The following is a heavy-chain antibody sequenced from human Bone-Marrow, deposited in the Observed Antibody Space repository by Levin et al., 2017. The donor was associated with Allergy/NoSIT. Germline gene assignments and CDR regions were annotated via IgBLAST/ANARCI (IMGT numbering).Heavy chain of an antibody. D-gene: IGHD1-26*01. J-gene: IGHJ6*03. CDR1: GFIFSDYG. Sequence: SGGSLRLSCTASGFIFSDYGMHWVRQAPGKGLEWVAVIWYDGSNKHYVDSVKGRFTISRDTSKNTLYLHMTSLGAEDAAVYYCARERVGDDHGQYFYYMDVWGKGTTVTVSS. V-gene: IGHV3-33*01. CDR2: IWYDGSNK. CDR3: ARERVGDDHGQYFYYMDV.